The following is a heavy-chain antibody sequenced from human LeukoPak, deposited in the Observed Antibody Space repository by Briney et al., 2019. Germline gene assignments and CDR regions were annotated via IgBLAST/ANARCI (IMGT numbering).Heavy chain of an antibody. Sequence: PSETLSLTCAVYGGSFSGYYWSWIRQPPGKGLEWIGEINHSGSTNYNPSLKSRVTISVDTSKNQFSLKLSSVTAADTAVYYCARSLAARPRGVDYWGQGTLVTVSS. J-gene: IGHJ4*02. CDR2: INHSGST. V-gene: IGHV4-34*01. CDR3: ARSLAARPRGVDY. CDR1: GGSFSGYY. D-gene: IGHD6-6*01.